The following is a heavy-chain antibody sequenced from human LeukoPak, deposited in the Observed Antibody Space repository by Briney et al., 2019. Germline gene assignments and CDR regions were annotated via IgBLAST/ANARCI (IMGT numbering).Heavy chain of an antibody. J-gene: IGHJ4*02. D-gene: IGHD5-18*01. CDR1: GFTFSRYG. CDR2: IWDDGSNK. Sequence: PGRSLRLSCAASGFTFSRYGMHWVRQAPGMGLEWVAFIWDDGSNKDYEDSVKGRFTISRDNSKNTLYLQMNSLIVEDTAIYYCARDSGRYNYGPYHYWGQGILVTVSS. V-gene: IGHV3-33*01. CDR3: ARDSGRYNYGPYHY.